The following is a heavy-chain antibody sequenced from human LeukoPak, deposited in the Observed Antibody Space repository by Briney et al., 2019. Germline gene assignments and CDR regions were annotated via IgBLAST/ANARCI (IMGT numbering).Heavy chain of an antibody. Sequence: GGSLRLSCAASGFTFSSYWMHCVRHAPGKGLVWVSRINTDGSSTSYADSVKGRFTISRDNAKNTLYLQMNSLRAEDTAVYYCARVSSSSWWALDYWGQGTLVTVSS. V-gene: IGHV3-74*01. CDR2: INTDGSST. CDR1: GFTFSSYW. D-gene: IGHD6-13*01. J-gene: IGHJ4*02. CDR3: ARVSSSSWWALDY.